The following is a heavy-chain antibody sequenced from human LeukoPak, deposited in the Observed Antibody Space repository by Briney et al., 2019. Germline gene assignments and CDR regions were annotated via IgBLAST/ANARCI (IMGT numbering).Heavy chain of an antibody. Sequence: GESLKISCKGSGYSFTSYWIGWVRQMPGKGLEWMGIIYPGDSDTRYSPSFQGQVTISADKSISTAYLQWSSLKASDTAMYYCASVHYDFWSGYSNWFDPWGQGTLVTVSS. CDR2: IYPGDSDT. J-gene: IGHJ5*02. CDR3: ASVHYDFWSGYSNWFDP. D-gene: IGHD3-3*01. V-gene: IGHV5-51*01. CDR1: GYSFTSYW.